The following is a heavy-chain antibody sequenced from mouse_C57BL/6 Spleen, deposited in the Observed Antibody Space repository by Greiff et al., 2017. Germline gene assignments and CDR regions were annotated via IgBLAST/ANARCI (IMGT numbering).Heavy chain of an antibody. V-gene: IGHV5-4*01. Sequence: EVMLVESGGGLVKPGGFLKLSCAASGFTFSSYAMSWVRQTPEKRLEWVATISDGGSYTYYPDNVKGRFTISRDNAKNNLYLQMSHLKSEDTAMYYCARDNYGNFHWYFDVWGTGTTVTVSS. D-gene: IGHD2-1*01. CDR3: ARDNYGNFHWYFDV. CDR2: ISDGGSYT. CDR1: GFTFSSYA. J-gene: IGHJ1*03.